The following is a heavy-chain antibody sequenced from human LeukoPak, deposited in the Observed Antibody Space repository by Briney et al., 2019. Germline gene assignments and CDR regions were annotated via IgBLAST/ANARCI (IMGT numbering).Heavy chain of an antibody. V-gene: IGHV1-8*03. CDR2: MTPNSGNT. CDR3: ARGGVLRFMDDGAAFGI. Sequence: GAAVKVSCRAFGYIFTRYDINWVRQATGQGLEWMGCMTPNSGNTVNAQNSQGRVTITRKTSITTAYFELRRLRAEDTAMDDCARGGVLRFMDDGAAFGIRGPRIMVTVSS. J-gene: IGHJ3*02. CDR1: GYIFTRYD. D-gene: IGHD3-3*01.